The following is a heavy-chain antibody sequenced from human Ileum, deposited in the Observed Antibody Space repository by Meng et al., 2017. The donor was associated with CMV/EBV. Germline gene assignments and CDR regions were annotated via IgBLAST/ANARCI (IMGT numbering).Heavy chain of an antibody. V-gene: IGHV3-23*01. D-gene: IGHD4-17*01. Sequence: GESLKISCAASGFTFSSHAMTWVRQDPGKGLEWVSAISASGATTYYADSVRGRFTISRDNSKNSLSLQMNNLRGEDAAVYYCARGYGPGAIIDFWGQGTLVTVSS. J-gene: IGHJ4*02. CDR1: GFTFSSHA. CDR3: ARGYGPGAIIDF. CDR2: ISASGATT.